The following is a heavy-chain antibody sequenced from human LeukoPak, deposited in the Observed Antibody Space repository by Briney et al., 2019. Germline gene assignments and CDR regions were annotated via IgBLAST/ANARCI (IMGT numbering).Heavy chain of an antibody. CDR1: GFTFSGYE. D-gene: IGHD6-13*01. J-gene: IGHJ2*01. CDR3: ARETARLGAVGRDRYFDL. CDR2: ISVNGGAM. Sequence: GGSLRLSCTASGFTFSGYEMTWVRQAPGKGLEWMSYISVNGGAMHYADSVRGRFTTSRDDAKNSLYLHMNSLRVEDTAIYYCARETARLGAVGRDRYFDLWGRGTLITVSS. V-gene: IGHV3-48*03.